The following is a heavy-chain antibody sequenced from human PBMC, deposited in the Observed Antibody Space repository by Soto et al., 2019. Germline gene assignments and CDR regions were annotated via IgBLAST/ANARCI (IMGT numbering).Heavy chain of an antibody. V-gene: IGHV1-24*01. J-gene: IGHJ5*02. CDR2: FDPEDGET. Sequence: ASVKVSCKVSGYTLTELSMHWVRQAPGKGLEWMGGFDPEDGETIYAQKFQGRVTMTEDTSTDTAYMELSSLRSEDTAVYYCATEIGQVFHYDILTGYPYNWFDPWGQGTLVTVS. CDR3: ATEIGQVFHYDILTGYPYNWFDP. CDR1: GYTLTELS. D-gene: IGHD3-9*01.